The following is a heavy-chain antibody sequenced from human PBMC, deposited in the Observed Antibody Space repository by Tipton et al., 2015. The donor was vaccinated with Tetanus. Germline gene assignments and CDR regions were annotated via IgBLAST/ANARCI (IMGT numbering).Heavy chain of an antibody. J-gene: IGHJ4*02. D-gene: IGHD6-19*01. CDR3: ARNTVAGTVTFDY. CDR2: ISYSGST. V-gene: IGHV4-59*12. CDR1: GGSINNYY. Sequence: GLVKPSETLSLTCTVSGGSINNYYWSWIRQPPGKGLEWIGYISYSGSTNYNPSLKSRVTISVDTSKNQFSLKLSSVTAADTAVYYCARNTVAGTVTFDYWGQGTLVTVSS.